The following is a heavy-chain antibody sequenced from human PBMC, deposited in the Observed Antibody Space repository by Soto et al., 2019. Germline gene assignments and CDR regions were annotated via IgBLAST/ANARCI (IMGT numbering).Heavy chain of an antibody. D-gene: IGHD6-19*01. CDR1: GFTFSNYG. J-gene: IGHJ6*02. Sequence: QVQLVESGGAVVQPGRSLRLSCAASGFTFSNYGMHWVRQAPGKGLEWVALISYDGSNKYYADAVKGRFTISRDNSKNAXYXXMDRLSAEDTSVYYCAKDEWEGYSSRGEYCYGMGVWGQGTTVTVSS. CDR3: AKDEWEGYSSRGEYCYGMGV. V-gene: IGHV3-30*18. CDR2: ISYDGSNK.